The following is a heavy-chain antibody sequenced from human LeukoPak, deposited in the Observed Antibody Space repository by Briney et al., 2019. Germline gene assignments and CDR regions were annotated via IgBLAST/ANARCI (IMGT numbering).Heavy chain of an antibody. J-gene: IGHJ4*02. CDR3: GALSGYDSSIDY. CDR1: GDSFSNHA. CDR2: IIPIFGTA. D-gene: IGHD5-12*01. Sequence: ASVKVSCKASGDSFSNHAFSWVRQAPGQGLEWMGGIIPIFGTANYAQKFQGRVTITADKSTSTAYMELSSLRSEDTAVYYCGALSGYDSSIDYWGQRTLVTVSS. V-gene: IGHV1-69*06.